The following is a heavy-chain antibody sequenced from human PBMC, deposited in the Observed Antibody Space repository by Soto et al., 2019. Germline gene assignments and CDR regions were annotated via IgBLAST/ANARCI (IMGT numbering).Heavy chain of an antibody. D-gene: IGHD6-19*01. V-gene: IGHV3-23*05. J-gene: IGHJ4*02. Sequence: EVQLLESGGRLVQPGGSLRLSCAASGFTFNTYAMSWVRQAPGKGLEWVSAIGSDGTAIQYADSVKGRFTISKDNSKDTLYLQMNSLRAEDTAVYYCAKPGLTVAGTRYFDRWGQGTLVTVSS. CDR3: AKPGLTVAGTRYFDR. CDR2: IGSDGTAI. CDR1: GFTFNTYA.